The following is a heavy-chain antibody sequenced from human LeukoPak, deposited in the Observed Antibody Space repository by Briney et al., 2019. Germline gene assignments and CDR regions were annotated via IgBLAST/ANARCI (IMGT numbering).Heavy chain of an antibody. J-gene: IGHJ4*02. V-gene: IGHV1-69*06. CDR1: GGTFSSDT. CDR2: IIPIFGTS. Sequence: ASVKVSCKASGGTFSSDTISWVRQAPGQGLEWMGGIIPIFGTSNYAQKFQGRVTITADTATSTAYMELSSLRSDDTAVYSCARGSRSGWYYFDYWGQGTLATVSS. CDR3: ARGSRSGWYYFDY. D-gene: IGHD6-19*01.